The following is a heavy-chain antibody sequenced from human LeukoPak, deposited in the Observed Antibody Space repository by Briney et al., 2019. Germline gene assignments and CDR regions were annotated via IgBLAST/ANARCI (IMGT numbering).Heavy chain of an antibody. Sequence: GGSLRLTCAASGFTFSRYWMSWVRQAPGKGLEWMAAISYDGSNKYYEDSVKGRFTISRDNSQNTLYLQMNSLRAEDTAVYYCAKDYTIVGATSFDYWGQGTLATVSS. CDR2: ISYDGSNK. J-gene: IGHJ4*02. CDR3: AKDYTIVGATSFDY. D-gene: IGHD1-26*01. CDR1: GFTFSRYW. V-gene: IGHV3-30*18.